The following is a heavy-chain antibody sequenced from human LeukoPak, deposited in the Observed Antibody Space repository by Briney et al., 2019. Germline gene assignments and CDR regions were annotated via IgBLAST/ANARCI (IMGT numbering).Heavy chain of an antibody. Sequence: SETLSLTCTVSGGSISGFYWSWIRQPPGQGLEWVGNIYYSGSTNYNPSFESRVTISVDTSKNQFSLKLSSVTAADTAVYYCARDAPYYYDSSGSRAFDIWGQGTMVTVSS. V-gene: IGHV4-59*01. J-gene: IGHJ3*02. CDR3: ARDAPYYYDSSGSRAFDI. D-gene: IGHD3-22*01. CDR2: IYYSGST. CDR1: GGSISGFY.